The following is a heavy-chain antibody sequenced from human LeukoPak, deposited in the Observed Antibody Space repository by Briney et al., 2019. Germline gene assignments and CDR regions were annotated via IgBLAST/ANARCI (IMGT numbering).Heavy chain of an antibody. Sequence: ASVKVSCKASGYTFTSYGISWVRQAPGQGLEWMGWISAYNGNTNYAQKLQGRVTMTTDTSTSTAYTELRSLRSDDTAVYYCARNSPQQLDYFDYWGQGTLVTVSS. V-gene: IGHV1-18*01. D-gene: IGHD6-13*01. CDR2: ISAYNGNT. J-gene: IGHJ4*02. CDR3: ARNSPQQLDYFDY. CDR1: GYTFTSYG.